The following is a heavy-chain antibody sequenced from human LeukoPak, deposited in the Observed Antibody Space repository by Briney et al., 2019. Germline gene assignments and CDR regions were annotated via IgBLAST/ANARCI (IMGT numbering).Heavy chain of an antibody. D-gene: IGHD3-3*01. CDR3: ARGLDLINDFWSGYYFDY. Sequence: KTSETLSLTCTVSGDSISTSTYYWGWIRQSPGKGLEWIGSIHYSGNTYSNPSLKSRVTISVDTSKNQFSLKLSSVTAADTAVYYCARGLDLINDFWSGYYFDYWGQGTLVTVSS. V-gene: IGHV4-39*01. CDR2: IHYSGNT. CDR1: GDSISTSTYY. J-gene: IGHJ4*02.